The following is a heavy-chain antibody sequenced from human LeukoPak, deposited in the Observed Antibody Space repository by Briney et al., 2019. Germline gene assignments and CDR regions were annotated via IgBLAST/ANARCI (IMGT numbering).Heavy chain of an antibody. J-gene: IGHJ4*02. D-gene: IGHD1-26*01. V-gene: IGHV3-23*01. CDR1: GFTFSNYV. CDR3: TRRVGGTPDY. Sequence: GGSLRLSCAASGFTFSNYVMTWVRQAPGKVLEWVSAIGIDVRDSDYADSVKGRFTISRDNSKNTVYLQMNSLRAEDTGLYYCTRRVGGTPDYWGLGTLVTVSS. CDR2: IGIDVRDS.